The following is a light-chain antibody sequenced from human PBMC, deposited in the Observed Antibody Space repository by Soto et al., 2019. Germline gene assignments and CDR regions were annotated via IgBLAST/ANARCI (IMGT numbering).Light chain of an antibody. V-gene: IGLV2-14*01. CDR2: EVN. CDR3: SSYTTSSTLV. CDR1: SSDVGGYNY. Sequence: QSVLTQPASVSGSPGQSITISCTGTSSDVGGYNYVSWYQHHPGKAPKLINYEVNNRPSGVSNRFSGSKSGNTASLTISGLQAEDEADYYCSSYTTSSTLVFGGGTKLTVL. J-gene: IGLJ3*02.